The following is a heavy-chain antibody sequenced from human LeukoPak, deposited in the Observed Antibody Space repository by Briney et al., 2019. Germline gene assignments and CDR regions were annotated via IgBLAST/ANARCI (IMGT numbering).Heavy chain of an antibody. CDR1: GGSINSFY. J-gene: IGHJ4*01. CDR3: ARHYEECPGEYCFLLSFDY. Sequence: SETLSLTCTVAGGSINSFYWSWIRQSPGKGLEWIGYVHSSGRTDYNPSLRSRVSMSADTSKSQLSLRLTSVTAADTAVYFCARHYEECPGEYCFLLSFDYWGPGSLVTVSS. CDR2: VHSSGRT. D-gene: IGHD2-8*02. V-gene: IGHV4-59*08.